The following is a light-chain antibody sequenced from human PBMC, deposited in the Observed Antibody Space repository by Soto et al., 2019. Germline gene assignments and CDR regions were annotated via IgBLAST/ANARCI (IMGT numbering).Light chain of an antibody. CDR1: QSVSSY. CDR2: DAS. J-gene: IGKJ5*01. CDR3: QQRSNWPS. Sequence: EIVLTQSPATLSLSPGERATLPCRASQSVSSYLAWYQQKPGQAPRLLIYDASNRATGIPARFSGSGSGTDFTLTISSLEREDFAAYYCQQRSNWPSFGQGTRLEIK. V-gene: IGKV3-11*01.